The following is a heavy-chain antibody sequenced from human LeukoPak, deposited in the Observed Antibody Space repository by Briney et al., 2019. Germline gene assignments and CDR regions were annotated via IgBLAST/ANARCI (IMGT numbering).Heavy chain of an antibody. V-gene: IGHV3-48*03. CDR1: AFTFSSYE. CDR2: IRSSGSPI. Sequence: GGSLRLSCVASAFTFSSYEMNWVRQALGKGLEWVSHIRSSGSPIYYADSVKGRFTISRDNAKNSLYLQMNSLRAEDTAVYYCARSEVNTFDIWGQGTMVTVSS. D-gene: IGHD3-22*01. CDR3: ARSEVNTFDI. J-gene: IGHJ3*02.